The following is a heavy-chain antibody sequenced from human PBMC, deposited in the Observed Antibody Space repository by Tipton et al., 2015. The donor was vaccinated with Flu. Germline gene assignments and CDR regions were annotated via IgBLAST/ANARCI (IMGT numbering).Heavy chain of an antibody. CDR2: IYPADSNT. CDR1: GYTFTSYW. D-gene: IGHD5-24*01. Sequence: MQLVQSGAEVKKPGESLKISCKVSGYTFTSYWIGWVRQMPGRGLEWMGIIYPADSNTRYNPSFQGQVTFSVDTSIDTAFLQWSSLKASDTAMYYCARRPWGEGYNLGCFDSWGQGTLVTVSS. CDR3: ARRPWGEGYNLGCFDS. J-gene: IGHJ4*02. V-gene: IGHV5-51*01.